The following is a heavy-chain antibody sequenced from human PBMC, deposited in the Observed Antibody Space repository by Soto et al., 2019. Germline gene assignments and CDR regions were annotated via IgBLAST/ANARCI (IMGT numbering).Heavy chain of an antibody. CDR1: GFTFVSHS. CDR2: ISSDSTYI. V-gene: IGHV3-21*01. Sequence: GGALRLSCADSGFTFVSHSMFWVRQAPGKGLEWVSSISSDSTYIFYADSVKGRFAISRDNAKNSLYLQMDSLRAEDTAVYYWARGGRVVVEAATRHLDYWGQGTLVNVSS. D-gene: IGHD2-15*01. CDR3: ARGGRVVVEAATRHLDY. J-gene: IGHJ4*02.